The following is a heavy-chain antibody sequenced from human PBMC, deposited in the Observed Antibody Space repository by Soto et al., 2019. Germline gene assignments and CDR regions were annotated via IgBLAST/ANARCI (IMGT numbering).Heavy chain of an antibody. CDR2: ISGSGGST. J-gene: IGHJ4*02. Sequence: PGGSLRLSCAASGFTFSSYAMSWVRQAPGKGLEWVSAISGSGGSTYYADSVKGRFTISRDNSKNTLYLQMNSLRAEDTAVYYCAKADTYYYDSSGYSDYWGQRTLVTGS. CDR3: AKADTYYYDSSGYSDY. V-gene: IGHV3-23*01. CDR1: GFTFSSYA. D-gene: IGHD3-22*01.